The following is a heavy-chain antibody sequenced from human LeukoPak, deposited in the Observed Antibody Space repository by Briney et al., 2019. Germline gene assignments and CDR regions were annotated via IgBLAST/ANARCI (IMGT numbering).Heavy chain of an antibody. V-gene: IGHV4-59*01. D-gene: IGHD4-17*01. CDR3: ARETTANDAFDI. CDR2: IYYSGST. CDR1: GGSISSYY. Sequence: PSETLSLTCTVSGGSISSYYWSWIRQPPGKGLEWIGYIYYSGSTNYNPSLKSRVTISVATSKNQFSLKLSSVTAADTAVYYCARETTANDAFDIWGQGTMVTVSS. J-gene: IGHJ3*02.